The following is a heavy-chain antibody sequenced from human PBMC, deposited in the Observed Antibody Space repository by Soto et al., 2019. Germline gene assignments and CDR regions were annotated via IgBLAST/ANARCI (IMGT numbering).Heavy chain of an antibody. CDR3: ARHEQWVGITVY. V-gene: IGHV4-59*05. CDR2: IYHSGNT. CDR1: GGSSSSYY. J-gene: IGHJ4*02. Sequence: SETLSLTCTVSGGSSSSYYWSWIRQPPGKGLEWIGGIYHSGNTYYNPSLTGRVTLSVDTSKNQFSLNLSSVTAADTALYYCARHEQWVGITVYWGRGTLVTVSS. D-gene: IGHD1-26*01.